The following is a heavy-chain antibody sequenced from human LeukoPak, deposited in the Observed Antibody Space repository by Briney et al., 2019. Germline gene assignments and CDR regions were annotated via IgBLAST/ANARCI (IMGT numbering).Heavy chain of an antibody. J-gene: IGHJ4*02. CDR2: LYPGDSDT. D-gene: IGHD3-22*01. CDR1: GYSFTSYC. V-gene: IGHV5-51*01. Sequence: GESLKISFMGSGYSFTSYCIGWVRQMTGKGVEWMGILYPGDSDTRYSPSFQGQVTISADKSISTAYLQWSSLKASDTAMYYCARHDSSGQADYWGQGALVTVSS. CDR3: ARHDSSGQADY.